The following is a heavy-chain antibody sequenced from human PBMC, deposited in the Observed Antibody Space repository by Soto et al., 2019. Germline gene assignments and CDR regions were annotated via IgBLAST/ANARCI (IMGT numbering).Heavy chain of an antibody. CDR3: AHVYGGYDNFDY. V-gene: IGHV2-5*02. J-gene: IGHJ4*02. Sequence: KESGPTLVKPTQTLTLTCTFSGFSLSTIGVGVGWIRQPPGKALEWLALIYWDDDKRYSPSLKSRLTITKDTSKNQVVLTMTNMDPVDTATYYCAHVYGGYDNFDYWGQGTLVTVSS. D-gene: IGHD5-12*01. CDR1: GFSLSTIGVG. CDR2: IYWDDDK.